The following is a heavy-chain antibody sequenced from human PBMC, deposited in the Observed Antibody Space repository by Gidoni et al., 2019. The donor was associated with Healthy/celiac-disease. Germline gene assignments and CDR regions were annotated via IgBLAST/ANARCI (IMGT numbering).Heavy chain of an antibody. V-gene: IGHV4-59*08. CDR1: GGSISSYY. Sequence: QVQLQESGPGLVKPSETLSLTCTVSGGSISSYYWSWIRQPPGKGLEWIGYIYYSGSTNYNPSLKSRVTISVDTSKNQFSLKLSSVTAADTAVYYCARQQYYYDSSGYHRGPYFDYWGQGTLVTVSS. J-gene: IGHJ4*02. CDR3: ARQQYYYDSSGYHRGPYFDY. D-gene: IGHD3-22*01. CDR2: IYYSGST.